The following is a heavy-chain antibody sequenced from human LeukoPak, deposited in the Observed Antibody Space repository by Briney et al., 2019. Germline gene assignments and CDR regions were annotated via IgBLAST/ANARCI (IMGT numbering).Heavy chain of an antibody. D-gene: IGHD6-6*01. CDR2: IYYSGST. Sequence: PSETLSLTCTVSGGSISNSYWSWIRQPPGKGLGWIAFIYYSGSTTYNPSLKSRVTISVDTSKNQFSLKLSSVTAADTAVYYCARRMYGSSLDYWGQGTLVTVSA. CDR3: ARRMYGSSLDY. CDR1: GGSISNSY. J-gene: IGHJ4*02. V-gene: IGHV4-59*08.